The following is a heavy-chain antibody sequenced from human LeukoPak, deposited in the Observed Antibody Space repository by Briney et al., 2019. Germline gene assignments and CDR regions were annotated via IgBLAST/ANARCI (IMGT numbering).Heavy chain of an antibody. Sequence: ESLKISCKGSGYSFTRYWIGWVRQMPGKGPEWMGIIYPGDSDTRYSPSFQGQVTFSADKSISTAYLQWSSLKASDTAMYYCARFTVAGTRYFDYWGQGTLVTVSS. J-gene: IGHJ4*02. CDR3: ARFTVAGTRYFDY. CDR2: IYPGDSDT. V-gene: IGHV5-51*01. CDR1: GYSFTRYW. D-gene: IGHD6-19*01.